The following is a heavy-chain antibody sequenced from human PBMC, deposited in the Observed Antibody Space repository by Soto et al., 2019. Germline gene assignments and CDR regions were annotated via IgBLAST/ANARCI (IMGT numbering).Heavy chain of an antibody. CDR1: GGSISHFY. D-gene: IGHD2-2*02. J-gene: IGHJ5*02. CDR2: IYDSGST. Sequence: SETLSLTCTVSGGSISHFYWSWIRQSPGKGLEWLGYIYDSGSTSYNPSLKSRVTMSMDTSKTQFSLNLSSVTAADTAVYYCARGYCSSTSCYIWDNWFDPWGQGTLVTVSS. CDR3: ARGYCSSTSCYIWDNWFDP. V-gene: IGHV4-59*01.